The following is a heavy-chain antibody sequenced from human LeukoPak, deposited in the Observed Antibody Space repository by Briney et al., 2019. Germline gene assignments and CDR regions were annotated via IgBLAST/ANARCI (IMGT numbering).Heavy chain of an antibody. V-gene: IGHV6-1*01. J-gene: IGHJ4*02. Sequence: SQTLSLTCAILGDSVSSNNAAWNWIRQSPSRGLEWLGRTYYRSKWYNDYAGSVRSRITINPDTSRNQFSLQLNSVTAADTAVYYCARPNDYGDDYWGQGTLVTVSS. CDR1: GDSVSSNNAA. CDR2: TYYRSKWYN. CDR3: ARPNDYGDDY. D-gene: IGHD4-17*01.